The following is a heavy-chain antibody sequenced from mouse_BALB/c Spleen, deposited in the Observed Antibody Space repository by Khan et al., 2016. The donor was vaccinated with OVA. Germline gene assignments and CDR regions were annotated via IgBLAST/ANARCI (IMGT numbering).Heavy chain of an antibody. CDR3: TRPHYYGSNYDFDY. Sequence: EVELVESGGGLVKPGGSLKLSCAASGFAFSSYDMSWVRQTPEKRLEWVAFISTGGNKTYYPDSVKGRFTISRDNAKNTLYLQMSSLKSEDTAMYYCTRPHYYGSNYDFDYWGQGTPLTVSS. D-gene: IGHD1-1*01. CDR1: GFAFSSYD. J-gene: IGHJ2*01. CDR2: ISTGGNKT. V-gene: IGHV5-12-1*01.